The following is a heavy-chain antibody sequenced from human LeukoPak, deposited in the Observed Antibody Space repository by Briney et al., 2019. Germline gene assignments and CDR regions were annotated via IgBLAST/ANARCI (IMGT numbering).Heavy chain of an antibody. J-gene: IGHJ4*02. D-gene: IGHD3-10*01. CDR2: ISGSGGST. CDR3: ANLYGSGSRGY. CDR1: GFTFSNYG. Sequence: PGGSLRLSCAASGFTFSNYGMSWVRQAPGKGLEWVSAISGSGGSTYYADSVKGRFTISRDNSKNTLYLQMNSPRAEDTAVYYCANLYGSGSRGYWGQGTLVTVSS. V-gene: IGHV3-23*01.